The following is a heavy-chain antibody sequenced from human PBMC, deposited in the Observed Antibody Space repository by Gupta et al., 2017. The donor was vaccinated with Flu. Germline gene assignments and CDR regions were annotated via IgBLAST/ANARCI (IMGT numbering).Heavy chain of an antibody. CDR1: GYDFSSFW. J-gene: IGHJ3*01. Sequence: EVQLVQSGAEVKKPGESLNISCEGVGYDFSSFWIAWVRQKPGKGLEWMGMFYPYDSNTRYNPSFQGQVTISAGTSISRVYLHWNSLKASDSAMYYCAKGYTVISATPDGFDLWGQGTLVTVSS. D-gene: IGHD2-15*01. CDR2: FYPYDSNT. V-gene: IGHV5-51*03. CDR3: AKGYTVISATPDGFDL.